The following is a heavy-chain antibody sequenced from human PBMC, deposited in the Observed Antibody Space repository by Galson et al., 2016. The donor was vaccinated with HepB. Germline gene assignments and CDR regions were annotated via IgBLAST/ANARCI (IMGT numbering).Heavy chain of an antibody. CDR1: GGSIGTYY. CDR3: AKGGRGFGDGWFDP. V-gene: IGHV4-59*01. Sequence: SETLSLTCTVSGGSIGTYYWSWIRQPPGKGLEWIGCVYFSGSTTYNPSLKSRVTVSVDTSKNQFSLRLNSLTAADTAVYFCAKGGRGFGDGWFDPWGQGTLVSVSS. D-gene: IGHD3-10*01. CDR2: VYFSGST. J-gene: IGHJ5*02.